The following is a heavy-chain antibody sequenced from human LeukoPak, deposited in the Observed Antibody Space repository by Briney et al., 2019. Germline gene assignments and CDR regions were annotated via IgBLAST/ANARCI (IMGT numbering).Heavy chain of an antibody. CDR2: ISSSGSTI. J-gene: IGHJ4*02. Sequence: PGGSLRLSCAASGFTFSSYEMNWVRQAPGKGLEWVSYISSSGSTIYYADSVKGRFISSRDNTKNSLYLQMNSLGAEDTAIYYCARDLRIVSGSYLDYWGQGTLVTVSS. D-gene: IGHD1-26*01. CDR3: ARDLRIVSGSYLDY. V-gene: IGHV3-48*03. CDR1: GFTFSSYE.